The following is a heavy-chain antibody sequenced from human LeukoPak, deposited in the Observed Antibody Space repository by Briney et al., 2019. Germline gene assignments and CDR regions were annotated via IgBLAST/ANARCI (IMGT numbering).Heavy chain of an antibody. J-gene: IGHJ3*02. CDR3: ARDRPGIAVAGDAFDI. D-gene: IGHD6-19*01. CDR1: GGSISIYY. CDR2: LYNRGST. V-gene: IGHV4-59*01. Sequence: SSETLSLTCTVSGGSISIYYWSWIRQPPGKGLEWIGYLYNRGSTNYNPSLKSRVTISVDMSKNEFSLKLRSVTAADTAVYYCARDRPGIAVAGDAFDIWGQGTMVTVSS.